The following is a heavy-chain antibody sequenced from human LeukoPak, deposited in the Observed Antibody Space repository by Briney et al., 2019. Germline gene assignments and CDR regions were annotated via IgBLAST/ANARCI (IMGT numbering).Heavy chain of an antibody. CDR2: IYHSGST. CDR1: GYSISSGYY. D-gene: IGHD3-22*01. CDR3: ARRSFRNYYYDSSGYFQH. V-gene: IGHV4-38-2*02. Sequence: SETLSLTCTVSGYSISSGYYWGWIRQPPGKGLEWIGSIYHSGSTFYNPSLKSRVTISVDTSKNQFSLKLSSVTAADTAVYYCARRSFRNYYYDSSGYFQHWGQGTLVTVSS. J-gene: IGHJ1*01.